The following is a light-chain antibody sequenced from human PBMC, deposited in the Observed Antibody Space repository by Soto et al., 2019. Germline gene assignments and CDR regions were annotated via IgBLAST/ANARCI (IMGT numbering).Light chain of an antibody. CDR1: QSVRSN. CDR3: QQYDNWWT. V-gene: IGKV3-15*01. CDR2: GAS. J-gene: IGKJ1*01. Sequence: IVMPQSPATLSVSPGERATLSCRASQSVRSNLAWYQQKPGQAPRLLIYGASARATGIPARFSGSGSGTEFTLSISGLQSEDFAVYYCQQYDNWWTFGQGTKVDIK.